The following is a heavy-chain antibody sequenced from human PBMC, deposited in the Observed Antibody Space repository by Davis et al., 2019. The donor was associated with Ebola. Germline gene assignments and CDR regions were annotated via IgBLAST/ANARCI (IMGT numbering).Heavy chain of an antibody. CDR3: ARDVAGRAGY. CDR1: GFTFSSYS. J-gene: IGHJ4*02. D-gene: IGHD1-14*01. Sequence: GESLKISCAASGFTFSSYSMNWVRQAPGKGLEWVSFISSSSSYINYADSVKGRFTISRDNAKNTLFLQMNSLRADDTAVYYCARDVAGRAGYWGQGTLVTVSS. CDR2: ISSSSSYI. V-gene: IGHV3-21*01.